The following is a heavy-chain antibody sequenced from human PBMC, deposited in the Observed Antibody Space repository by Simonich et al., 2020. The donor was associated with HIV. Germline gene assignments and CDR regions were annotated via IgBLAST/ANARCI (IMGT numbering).Heavy chain of an antibody. Sequence: QVQLVQSGTEVKKPGASVKVSCKASGYTFTSYGFNWLGQAPGQGLEWMGWITHYNGDTNYAQNFQGRVTMTTVISTNTVYMELRSLRSDDTAVYYCTRWPPDYNLGNLGQVTLVTVSS. V-gene: IGHV1-18*01. D-gene: IGHD3-3*01. CDR1: GYTFTSYG. CDR2: ITHYNGDT. J-gene: IGHJ4*02. CDR3: TRWPPDYNLGN.